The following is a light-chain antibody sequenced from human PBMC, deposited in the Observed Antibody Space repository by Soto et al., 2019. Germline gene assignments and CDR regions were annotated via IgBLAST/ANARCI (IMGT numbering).Light chain of an antibody. Sequence: DIQMTQSRSTLSASVGDRVTITCRASQSISSWLAWYQQKPGKAPKLLIFQASSLKSGVPSRFSGSGSATEYTLTISSLQPDDFATYYCEDYSSSSGLTFGGGTKVEIK. J-gene: IGKJ4*01. CDR3: EDYSSSSGLT. CDR1: QSISSW. CDR2: QAS. V-gene: IGKV1-5*03.